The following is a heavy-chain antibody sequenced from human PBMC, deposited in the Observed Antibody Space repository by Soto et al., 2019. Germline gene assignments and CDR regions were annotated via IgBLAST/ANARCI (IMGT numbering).Heavy chain of an antibody. CDR3: ARRGSSWFYMDV. J-gene: IGHJ6*03. CDR1: GGSINTYY. CDR2: IYYSGST. D-gene: IGHD6-13*01. V-gene: IGHV4-59*08. Sequence: SETLSLTWTVSGGSINTYYWSWIRQPPGKGLEWIGYIYYSGSTNHNPSLQSRVTISVDTSKNQFSLKLTSVTAADTAVYYCARRGSSWFYMDVWGKGTTVTVSS.